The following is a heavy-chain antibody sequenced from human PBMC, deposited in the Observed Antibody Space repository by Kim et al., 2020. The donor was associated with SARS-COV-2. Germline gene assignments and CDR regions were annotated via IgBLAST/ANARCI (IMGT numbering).Heavy chain of an antibody. V-gene: IGHV3-66*01. CDR3: ARVGKRGYGEMDV. D-gene: IGHD3-10*01. J-gene: IGHJ6*02. Sequence: SAVSVKGRFTISRDNRENTLYLHMNSLRVEDSAVYYCARVGKRGYGEMDVWGQGTTVTVSS.